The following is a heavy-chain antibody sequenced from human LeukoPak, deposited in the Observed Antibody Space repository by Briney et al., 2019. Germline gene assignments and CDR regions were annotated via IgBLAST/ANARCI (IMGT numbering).Heavy chain of an antibody. V-gene: IGHV1-24*01. CDR1: GYTLTELS. CDR2: FDHEDGET. J-gene: IGHJ6*02. CDR3: ARDYITIFGVVIIASIASDV. D-gene: IGHD3-3*01. Sequence: ASVKVSCKVSGYTLTELSMQWVRQVPGTGLEGMGGFDHEDGETIYAQKFQGRVTRTEDTSTDTDYMELRSLRSDDTAVYYCARDYITIFGVVIIASIASDVWGPGTTVTVSS.